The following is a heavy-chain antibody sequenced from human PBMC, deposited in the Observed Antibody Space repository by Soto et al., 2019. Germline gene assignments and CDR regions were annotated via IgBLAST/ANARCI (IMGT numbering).Heavy chain of an antibody. CDR2: IYYSGST. CDR1: GGSISRGDYY. D-gene: IGHD3-22*01. J-gene: IGHJ3*02. V-gene: IGHV4-30-4*01. Sequence: QVQLQESGPGLVKPSQTLSLTCTVSGGSISRGDYYWSWIRQPPGKGLEWIGYIYYSGSTYYNPSIKTRVTISVDPSKHQFSLKLSSVTAADTAVYYCARRAYYYDSSAYLSRGAFEIWGQGTMVTVSS. CDR3: ARRAYYYDSSAYLSRGAFEI.